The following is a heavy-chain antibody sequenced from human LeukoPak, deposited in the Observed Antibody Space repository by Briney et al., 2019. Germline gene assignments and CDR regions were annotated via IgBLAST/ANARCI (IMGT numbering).Heavy chain of an antibody. Sequence: ASVKVSCKASGYTFTSYDINWVRQATGQGLEWMGWMNPNSGNTGYAQKFQGRVTMTRNTSISTAYMELSSLRSEDTAVYYCARSRSSSWYQKYNWFDPWGQGTLVTVPS. D-gene: IGHD6-13*01. CDR3: ARSRSSSWYQKYNWFDP. V-gene: IGHV1-8*01. J-gene: IGHJ5*02. CDR1: GYTFTSYD. CDR2: MNPNSGNT.